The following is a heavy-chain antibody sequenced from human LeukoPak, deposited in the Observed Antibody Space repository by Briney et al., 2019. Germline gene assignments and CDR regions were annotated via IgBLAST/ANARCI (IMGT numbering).Heavy chain of an antibody. Sequence: SSETLSLTCTVSNLSIRSNYFWAWIRQPPGKGLEWIASIYHSGSAYYNPSLKSRVTISVDASKNQCTLKLSSVTAADTAVYYCARDGYSAHDGLWGQGTLVTVSS. V-gene: IGHV4-38-2*02. J-gene: IGHJ4*02. CDR1: NLSIRSNYF. CDR2: IYHSGSA. CDR3: ARDGYSAHDGL. D-gene: IGHD5-12*01.